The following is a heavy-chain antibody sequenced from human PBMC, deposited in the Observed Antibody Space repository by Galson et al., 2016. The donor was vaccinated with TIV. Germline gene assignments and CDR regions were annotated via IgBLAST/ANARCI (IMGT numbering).Heavy chain of an antibody. V-gene: IGHV1-69*02. CDR2: IVPMIDIT. Sequence: SVKVSCKASGDTFTSYTINWVRQAPGQGLEWMGRIVPMIDITNYAPNFQDRVTITGDKSTSTAYMELKSLRSEDTAIYYCARGEGDRQDYKYYGLDVWGQGTMVTVSS. D-gene: IGHD3-10*01. CDR1: GDTFTSYT. CDR3: ARGEGDRQDYKYYGLDV. J-gene: IGHJ6*02.